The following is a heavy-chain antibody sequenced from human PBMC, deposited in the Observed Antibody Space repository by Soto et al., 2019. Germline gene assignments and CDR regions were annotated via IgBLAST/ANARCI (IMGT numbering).Heavy chain of an antibody. Sequence: PSETLSLTFTVSGGSIRSHQWSWIRQTPGKGLECIGHIYYSGNANYNPSLKSRANISIDTSNNQFSLRLSSVTAADTAVYYCARRTTGWDYFDFWGQGALVTVSS. J-gene: IGHJ4*02. CDR1: GGSIRSHQ. CDR3: ARRTTGWDYFDF. V-gene: IGHV4-59*11. CDR2: IYYSGNA.